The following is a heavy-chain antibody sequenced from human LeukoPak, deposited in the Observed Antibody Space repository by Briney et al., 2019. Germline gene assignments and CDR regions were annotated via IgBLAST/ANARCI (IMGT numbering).Heavy chain of an antibody. CDR2: ISGSGGST. CDR1: GFPFSNYA. Sequence: GGSLRLSCAASGFPFSNYAMSWVRQAPGKGLEWVSAISGSGGSTDYADSVKGRFTISRDNSKNTLYLQMNSLRAEDTAVYYCARAQWELLNYFDYWGQGTLVTVSS. D-gene: IGHD1-26*01. V-gene: IGHV3-23*01. J-gene: IGHJ4*02. CDR3: ARAQWELLNYFDY.